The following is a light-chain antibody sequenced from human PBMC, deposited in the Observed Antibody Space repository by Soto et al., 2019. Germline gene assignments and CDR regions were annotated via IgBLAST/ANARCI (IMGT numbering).Light chain of an antibody. Sequence: DIQMTQSPSTMSASVGDRVTITCRASQSISSWLAWYQQNPWKDHKLLIYDASSLECGVPSRFSGSGYGTECALTLSSLQPDDCATYCFQQYNSYSRTFGQGTTVEIK. CDR2: DAS. CDR3: QQYNSYSRT. J-gene: IGKJ1*01. CDR1: QSISSW. V-gene: IGKV1-5*01.